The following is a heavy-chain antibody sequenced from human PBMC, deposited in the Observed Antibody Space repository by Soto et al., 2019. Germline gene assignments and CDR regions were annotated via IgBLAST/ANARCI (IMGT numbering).Heavy chain of an antibody. CDR1: GYTFTSYA. Sequence: QVQLVQSGAEVKKPGASVKVSCKASGYTFTSYAMHWVRQAPGQRLEWMGWIDAGNGNTKYSQKFQGRVTITRDTSASTAYMVLGCLRSDDTAVYSFASPSLDYWGQGTLVTVSS. V-gene: IGHV1-3*01. CDR3: ASPSLDY. CDR2: IDAGNGNT. J-gene: IGHJ4*02.